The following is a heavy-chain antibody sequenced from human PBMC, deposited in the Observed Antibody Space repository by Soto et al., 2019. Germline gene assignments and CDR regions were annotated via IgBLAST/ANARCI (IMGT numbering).Heavy chain of an antibody. CDR3: ARVDCSGGSCYSGY. Sequence: QVQLVQSGAEVKKPGASVKVSCKASGYTFTSYAMHWVRQAPGQRLEWMGWINAGNGNTKYSQKFQGRVTITRDTSASTAYMDLSSLRSEDTAVYYWARVDCSGGSCYSGYWGQGTLVTVSS. V-gene: IGHV1-3*01. D-gene: IGHD2-15*01. J-gene: IGHJ4*02. CDR2: INAGNGNT. CDR1: GYTFTSYA.